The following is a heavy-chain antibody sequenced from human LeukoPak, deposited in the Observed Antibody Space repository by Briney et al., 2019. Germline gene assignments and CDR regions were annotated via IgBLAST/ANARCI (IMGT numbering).Heavy chain of an antibody. Sequence: PGGSLRLSCAGSGFMFDHYAMNWVRQAPGRGLEWVSVIIGIGGGTYYAESVEGRFTVSRDNSKNTVYLQMNSLRADDTAVYYCAKDGGSTLPYYFDWWGQGTLVTVAS. V-gene: IGHV3-23*01. D-gene: IGHD2-2*01. CDR1: GFMFDHYA. CDR3: AKDGGSTLPYYFDW. CDR2: IIGIGGGT. J-gene: IGHJ4*02.